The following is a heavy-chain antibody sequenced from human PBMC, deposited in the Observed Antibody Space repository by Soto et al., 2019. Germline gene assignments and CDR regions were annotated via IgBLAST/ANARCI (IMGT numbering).Heavy chain of an antibody. CDR3: ARLNYYDSSGYYSSYTWFDP. V-gene: IGHV1-18*01. J-gene: IGHJ5*02. D-gene: IGHD3-22*01. CDR1: GYTFTSYG. CDR2: ISAYNGNT. Sequence: ASVKVSCKASGYTFTSYGISWVRQAPGQGLEWMGWISAYNGNTNYAQKLQGRVTMTTDTSTSTAYMELRSLRSDDTAVYYCARLNYYDSSGYYSSYTWFDPWGEGTLVTVSS.